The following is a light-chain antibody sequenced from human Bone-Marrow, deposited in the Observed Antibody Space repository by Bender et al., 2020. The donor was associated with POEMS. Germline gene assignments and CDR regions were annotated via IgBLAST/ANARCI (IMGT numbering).Light chain of an antibody. J-gene: IGLJ2*01. CDR3: QSYDRRLNNVL. CDR1: NSNIGAGYD. CDR2: DTI. Sequence: QSVLSQPPSVSGAPGQTVTISCTGSNSNIGAGYDVYWYQQFPGTAPKLVIYDTIKRSSGVPDRFSASKSGTSASLAITGLQAEDEADYYCQSYDRRLNNVLFGGGTKLTVL. V-gene: IGLV1-40*01.